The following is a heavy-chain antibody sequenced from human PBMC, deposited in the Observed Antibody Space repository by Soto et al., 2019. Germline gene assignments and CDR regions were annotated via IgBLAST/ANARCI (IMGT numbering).Heavy chain of an antibody. Sequence: QVQLVESGGGVVQPGRSLRLSCAASGFTFSSYAMHWVRQAPGKGLEWVAVISYDGSNKYYADSVKGRFTISRDNSKNTLYLQMNSLRAEDTAVYYCARGGVSGWYVNWFDHWGQGTLVTVSS. CDR2: ISYDGSNK. D-gene: IGHD6-19*01. CDR3: ARGGVSGWYVNWFDH. J-gene: IGHJ5*02. V-gene: IGHV3-30-3*01. CDR1: GFTFSSYA.